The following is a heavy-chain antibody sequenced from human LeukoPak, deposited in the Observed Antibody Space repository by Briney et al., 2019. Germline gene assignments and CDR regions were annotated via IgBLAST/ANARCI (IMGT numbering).Heavy chain of an antibody. D-gene: IGHD6-19*01. J-gene: IGHJ4*02. CDR1: GFTFSGSA. CDR3: TRLFSSGWYLGPDY. CDR2: IRSKANSYAT. V-gene: IGHV3-73*01. Sequence: GSLRLSCAASGFTFSGSAMHWVRQASGKGLEWVGRIRSKANSYATAYAASVKGRFTISRDDSKNTAYLQMNSLKPEDTAVYYCTRLFSSGWYLGPDYWGQGTLVTASS.